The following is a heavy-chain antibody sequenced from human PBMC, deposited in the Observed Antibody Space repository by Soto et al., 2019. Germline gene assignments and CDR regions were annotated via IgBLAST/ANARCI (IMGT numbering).Heavy chain of an antibody. CDR3: SRDGYGAPVYYGMDV. J-gene: IGHJ6*02. V-gene: IGHV1-2*04. CDR1: GYTCTIYY. CDR2: INPNSGGT. D-gene: IGHD4-17*01. Sequence: ASVKVSCKASGYTCTIYYMHWVLQSPVQGLEWMGCINPNSGGTNYAQKFQGWVTMTRDTSISTAYMELSRLRSDDTAVYYCSRDGYGAPVYYGMDVWGQGTTVTVSS.